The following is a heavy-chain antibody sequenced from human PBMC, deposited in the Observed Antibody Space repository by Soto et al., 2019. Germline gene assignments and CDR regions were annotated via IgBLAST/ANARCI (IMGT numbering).Heavy chain of an antibody. V-gene: IGHV6-1*01. D-gene: IGHD6-13*01. CDR3: AREMIGPPRSWSSSWSGGLDY. J-gene: IGHJ4*02. CDR2: TYYRSKWYN. Sequence: QVQLQQSGPGLVKPSQTLSLTCAISGDSVSSNSAAWNWIRQSPSRGLEWLGRTYYRSKWYNDYAVSVKSRITINPDTSKNQFSLQLNSVTPEDTAVYYCAREMIGPPRSWSSSWSGGLDYWGQGTLVTVSS. CDR1: GDSVSSNSAA.